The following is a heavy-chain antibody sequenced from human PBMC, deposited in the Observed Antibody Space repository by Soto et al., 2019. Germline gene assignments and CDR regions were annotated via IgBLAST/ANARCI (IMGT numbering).Heavy chain of an antibody. CDR2: ISSSSGTI. J-gene: IGHJ6*02. Sequence: EVQLVESGGGLVQPGGSLRLSCVASGFTFRSYSLNWVRQAPGKGLEWVSYISSSSGTIYYADSVKGRFTISRDNAENSLYLQMNSLRDDDTAVNYCAREDPWSANADDMDVWGQGTTLTVSS. CDR3: AREDPWSANADDMDV. CDR1: GFTFRSYS. D-gene: IGHD3-3*01. V-gene: IGHV3-48*02.